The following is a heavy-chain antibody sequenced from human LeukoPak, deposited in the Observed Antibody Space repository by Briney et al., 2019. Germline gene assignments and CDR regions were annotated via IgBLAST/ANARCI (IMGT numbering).Heavy chain of an antibody. CDR2: ISSDSSYI. Sequence: GGSLRLSCAASGFTFSSYIMNWVRQAPGKGLEWVSSISSDSSYIYYADSVKGRFTISRDNSKNTLYLQMNSLRAEDTAVYYCASNPSIVDYWGQGTLVTVSS. CDR3: ASNPSIVDY. D-gene: IGHD2-15*01. J-gene: IGHJ4*02. V-gene: IGHV3-21*01. CDR1: GFTFSSYI.